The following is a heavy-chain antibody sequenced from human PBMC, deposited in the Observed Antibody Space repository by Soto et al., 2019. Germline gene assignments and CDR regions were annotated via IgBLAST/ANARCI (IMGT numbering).Heavy chain of an antibody. Sequence: ASVKVPCKVSGYTLTELSMHWVRQAPGKGLEWMGGFDPEDGETIYAQKFQGRVTMTENTSTDTAYMELSSLRSEDTAVYYCATVAAGPPDYWGQGTLVTVSS. CDR1: GYTLTELS. J-gene: IGHJ4*02. CDR2: FDPEDGET. V-gene: IGHV1-24*01. D-gene: IGHD6-6*01. CDR3: ATVAAGPPDY.